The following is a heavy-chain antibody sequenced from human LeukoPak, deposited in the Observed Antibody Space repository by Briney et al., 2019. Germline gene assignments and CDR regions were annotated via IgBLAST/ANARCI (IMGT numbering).Heavy chain of an antibody. CDR3: ATFFGCSSGYFDY. D-gene: IGHD2-15*01. V-gene: IGHV4-59*01. Sequence: SETLSLTCSVSGDSIRRYYWSWIRQSPGKGLEWSGLMYYSGITKYNPSLQSRVTMSLDTSKNHFSLTVNSVTAADTAVYYCATFFGCSSGYFDYWGQGTLVTVSS. CDR2: MYYSGIT. J-gene: IGHJ4*02. CDR1: GDSIRRYY.